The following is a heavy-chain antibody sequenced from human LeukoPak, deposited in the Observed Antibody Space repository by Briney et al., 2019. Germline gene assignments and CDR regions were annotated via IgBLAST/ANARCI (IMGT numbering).Heavy chain of an antibody. CDR3: ARDRGGSYSAIDY. J-gene: IGHJ4*02. CDR1: GFTFSSYS. CDR2: ISSSSSTI. V-gene: IGHV3-48*04. D-gene: IGHD1-26*01. Sequence: GGSLRLSCAASGFTFSSYSMNWVRQAPGKGLEWVSFISSSSSTIYYADSVKGRLTISRDNAKNSLYLQMNSLRAEDTAVYYCARDRGGSYSAIDYWGQGTLVTVSS.